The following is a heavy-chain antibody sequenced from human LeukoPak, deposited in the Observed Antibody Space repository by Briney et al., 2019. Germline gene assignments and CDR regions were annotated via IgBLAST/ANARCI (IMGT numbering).Heavy chain of an antibody. D-gene: IGHD6-19*01. Sequence: SETLSLTCTGSGGSISSYYWSWIRQPRGKGLEWIGYIYYSGSTNYNPSLKSRVTISVDTSKNQFSLKLSSVTAADTAVYYCARDGAVAGILDYWGQGTLVTVSS. CDR1: GGSISSYY. CDR2: IYYSGST. CDR3: ARDGAVAGILDY. V-gene: IGHV4-59*01. J-gene: IGHJ4*02.